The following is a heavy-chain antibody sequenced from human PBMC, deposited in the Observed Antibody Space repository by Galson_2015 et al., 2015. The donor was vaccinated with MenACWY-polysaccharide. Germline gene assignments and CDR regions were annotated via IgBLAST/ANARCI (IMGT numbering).Heavy chain of an antibody. CDR3: AREGSRIVFHAFDT. Sequence: SLRLSCAASGSRFSNSGIHWVRQAPGKGLEWVAVIQYDGSKIVYADSVKGRFTISRDNSKNTLFLEMNSLGAEDTAVYYCAREGSRIVFHAFDTWDQGTMVTVSS. D-gene: IGHD6-13*01. CDR1: GSRFSNSG. J-gene: IGHJ3*02. V-gene: IGHV3-33*01. CDR2: IQYDGSKI.